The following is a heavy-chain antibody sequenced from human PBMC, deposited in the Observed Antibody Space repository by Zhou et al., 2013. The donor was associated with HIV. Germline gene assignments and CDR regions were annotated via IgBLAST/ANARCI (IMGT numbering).Heavy chain of an antibody. J-gene: IGHJ2*01. V-gene: IGHV1-2*02. CDR2: INPNSGGT. D-gene: IGHD3-22*01. Sequence: QVQLVQSGAEVKKPGASVKVSCKASGYTFTSYYMHWVRQAPGQGLEWMGIINPNSGGTNYAQKFQGRVTMTRDTSISTAYMELSRLRSDDTAVYYCARDHFYYDSTDYYGWNRYWYFDLWGPGTWSLS. CDR1: GYTFTSYY. CDR3: ARDHFYYDSTDYYGWNRYWYFDL.